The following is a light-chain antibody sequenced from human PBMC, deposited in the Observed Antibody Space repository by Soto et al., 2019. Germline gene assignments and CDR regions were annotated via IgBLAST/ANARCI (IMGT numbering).Light chain of an antibody. CDR1: SSNIGAGYD. CDR2: ANK. CDR3: QSYDSSLSGSRV. Sequence: QSVLTQPPSVSGAPGQMVTISCSGSSSNIGAGYDVHWYQQLPGTAPKLLIYANKKRPSGVPERFSGLKSGTSASLAITGLQPEDEADYHCQSYDSSLSGSRVFGGGTKVTVL. J-gene: IGLJ2*01. V-gene: IGLV1-40*01.